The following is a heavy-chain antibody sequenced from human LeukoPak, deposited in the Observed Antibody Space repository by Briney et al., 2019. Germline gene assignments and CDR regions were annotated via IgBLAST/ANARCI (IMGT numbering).Heavy chain of an antibody. CDR3: AKDQHIVVVTAIRYFDY. CDR2: ISGSGGST. V-gene: IGHV3-23*01. Sequence: GSLRLSCAASGFTFSSYSMNWVRQALGKGLEWVSAISGSGGSTYYADSVKGRFTISRDNSKNTLYLQMNSLRAEDTAVYYCAKDQHIVVVTAIRYFDYWGQGTLVTVSS. D-gene: IGHD2-21*02. CDR1: GFTFSSYS. J-gene: IGHJ4*02.